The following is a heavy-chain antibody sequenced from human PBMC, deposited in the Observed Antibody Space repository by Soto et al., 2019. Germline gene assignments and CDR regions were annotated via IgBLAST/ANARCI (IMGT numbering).Heavy chain of an antibody. CDR2: INHSGST. J-gene: IGHJ5*02. CDR1: GGSFSGYY. CDR3: ARGKTIFGVLKNNWFDP. D-gene: IGHD3-3*01. Sequence: QVQLQQWGAGLLKPSETLSLTCAVYGGSFSGYYWSWIRQPPGKGLEWIGEINHSGSTNYKPSLKSRVTISVDTSKNHFSLRLSSVTAADTAVYYCARGKTIFGVLKNNWFDPWGQGTLVTVSS. V-gene: IGHV4-34*01.